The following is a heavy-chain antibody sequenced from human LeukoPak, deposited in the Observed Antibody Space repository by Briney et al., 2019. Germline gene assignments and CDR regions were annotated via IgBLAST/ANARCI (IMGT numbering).Heavy chain of an antibody. CDR2: INHSGST. J-gene: IGHJ5*02. CDR1: GGSFSGYY. V-gene: IGHV4-34*01. D-gene: IGHD3-3*01. CDR3: ARAHTILGVVMRVYNWFDP. Sequence: SETLSLTCAVYGGSFSGYYWSWIRQPPGKGLEWIGEINHSGSTNYNPSLKSRVTISVDTSKNQFSLKLSSVTAADTAVYYCARAHTILGVVMRVYNWFDPWGQGTLVTVSS.